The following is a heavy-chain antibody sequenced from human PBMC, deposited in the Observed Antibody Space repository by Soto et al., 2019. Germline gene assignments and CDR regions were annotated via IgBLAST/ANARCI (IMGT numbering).Heavy chain of an antibody. D-gene: IGHD4-17*01. CDR1: GFTFSSDA. CDR3: AREYYGDATDY. Sequence: GGSLGLSCAASGFTFSSDAMHWVRQAPGKGLEYVSAISSNGGSTYYANSVKGRFTISRDNSKNTLYLQMGSLRAEDMAVYYCAREYYGDATDYWGQGTLVTVSS. CDR2: ISSNGGST. V-gene: IGHV3-64*01. J-gene: IGHJ4*02.